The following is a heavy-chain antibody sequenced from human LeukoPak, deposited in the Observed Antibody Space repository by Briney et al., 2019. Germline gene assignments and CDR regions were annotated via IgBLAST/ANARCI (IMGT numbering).Heavy chain of an antibody. D-gene: IGHD4-17*01. J-gene: IGHJ5*02. CDR3: ARDSGPYGDYGWFDP. CDR1: GGSIGSYY. Sequence: SETLSLTCTVSGGSIGSYYWSWIRQPAGKGLEWIGRIYTSGSTNYNPSLKSRVTMSVDTSKNQFSLKLSSVTAADTAVYYCARDSGPYGDYGWFDPWGQGTLVTVSS. CDR2: IYTSGST. V-gene: IGHV4-4*07.